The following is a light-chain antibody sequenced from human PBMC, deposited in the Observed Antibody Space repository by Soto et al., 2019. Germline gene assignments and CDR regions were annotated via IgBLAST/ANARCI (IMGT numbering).Light chain of an antibody. J-gene: IGKJ1*01. CDR1: QDIKNY. V-gene: IGKV3-15*01. CDR3: QQYSNRPPGT. CDR2: GAA. Sequence: MTQSPSSLSASVGDRVTITCQASQDIKNYLNWYQQKPGRAPRLLIIGAATRATGIPARFSGSGSGTEFTLTISSLQSEDFAVYYCQQYSNRPPGTFGQGTKVDIK.